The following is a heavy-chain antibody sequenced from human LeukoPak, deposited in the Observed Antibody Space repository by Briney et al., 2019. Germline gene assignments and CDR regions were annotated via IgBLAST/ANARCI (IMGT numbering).Heavy chain of an antibody. J-gene: IGHJ4*02. Sequence: PSETLSLTCAVSGGSISSGGYSWSWIRQPPGKGLEWIGYIYHSGSTYYNPSLKSRVTISVDRSKNQFSLKLSSVTAADTAVYYCARWVEGYNSGYDYWGQGTLVTVSS. CDR2: IYHSGST. CDR3: ARWVEGYNSGYDY. CDR1: GGSISSGGYS. D-gene: IGHD6-19*01. V-gene: IGHV4-30-2*01.